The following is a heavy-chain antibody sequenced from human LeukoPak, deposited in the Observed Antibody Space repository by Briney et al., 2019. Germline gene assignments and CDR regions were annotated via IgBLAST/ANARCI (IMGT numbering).Heavy chain of an antibody. J-gene: IGHJ4*02. D-gene: IGHD3-22*01. Sequence: PGTSLRLSCAASGFPFSRYAVHWVRQASGKGLEWVALRSHDGGIEDYADSVKGRFTISRDNSRNTLYLQMNSLKPEDTAVYYCASSNEFYYDTSTYVDYWGQGTLVTVSS. V-gene: IGHV3-30-3*01. CDR2: RSHDGGIE. CDR1: GFPFSRYA. CDR3: ASSNEFYYDTSTYVDY.